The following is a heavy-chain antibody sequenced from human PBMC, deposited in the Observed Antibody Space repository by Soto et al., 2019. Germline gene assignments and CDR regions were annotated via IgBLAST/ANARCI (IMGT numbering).Heavy chain of an antibody. CDR1: GFTFSSYE. CDR3: ARELAPDYDFWSGYYILD. D-gene: IGHD3-3*01. V-gene: IGHV3-48*03. J-gene: IGHJ4*02. Sequence: EVQLVESGGGLVQPGGSLRLSCAASGFTFSSYEMNWVRQAPGKGLEWVSYISSSGSTIYYADSVKGRFTISSDNAKNSLYLQMNSLRAEDTAVYYCARELAPDYDFWSGYYILDWGQGTLVTVSS. CDR2: ISSSGSTI.